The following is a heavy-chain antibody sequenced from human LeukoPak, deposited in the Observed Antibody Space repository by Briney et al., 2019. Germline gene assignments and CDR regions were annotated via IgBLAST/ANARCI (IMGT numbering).Heavy chain of an antibody. CDR2: INTNTRNP. D-gene: IGHD4-23*01. V-gene: IGHV7-4-1*02. CDR3: ARGGSTGVV. CDR1: DYTFTTPG. Sequence: ASVKVSCKTSDYTFTTPGINWVRQAPGQGLEWMGWINTNTRNPTYAQGFTGRFVFSLDTSVSTAYLQINSLKTEDTAVYYCARGGSTGVVWGQGTLVTVSS. J-gene: IGHJ4*02.